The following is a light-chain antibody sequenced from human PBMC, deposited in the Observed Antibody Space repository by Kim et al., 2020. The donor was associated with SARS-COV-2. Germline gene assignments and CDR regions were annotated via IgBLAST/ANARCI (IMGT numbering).Light chain of an antibody. J-gene: IGLJ3*02. V-gene: IGLV3-27*01. Sequence: SVSPRQTARITCSGDVLAKKYARWVQQKPGQAPVLVIYKDSERPSGIPERFSGSSSGTTVTLTSSGAQVEDEADYYGYSAADNNLVFGGGTQLTVL. CDR3: YSAADNNLV. CDR1: VLAKKY. CDR2: KDS.